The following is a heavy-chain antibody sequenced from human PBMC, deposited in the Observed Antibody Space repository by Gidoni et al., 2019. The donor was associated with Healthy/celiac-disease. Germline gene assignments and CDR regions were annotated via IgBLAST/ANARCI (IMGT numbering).Heavy chain of an antibody. Sequence: EVQLVESGGGLVQPGGSLRLPCAASGFTFSSYSMNWVRQAPGKGLEWVSYISSSSSTIYYADSVKGRFTISRDNAKNSLYLQMNSLRDEDTAVYYCARDSGYDSSGYYSTYYYYMDVWGKGTTVTVSS. D-gene: IGHD3-22*01. CDR3: ARDSGYDSSGYYSTYYYYMDV. V-gene: IGHV3-48*02. CDR2: ISSSSSTI. CDR1: GFTFSSYS. J-gene: IGHJ6*03.